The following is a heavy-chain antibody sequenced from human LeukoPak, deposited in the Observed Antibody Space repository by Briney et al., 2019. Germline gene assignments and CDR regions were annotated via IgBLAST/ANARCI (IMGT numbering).Heavy chain of an antibody. J-gene: IGHJ4*02. V-gene: IGHV4-34*01. D-gene: IGHD4-17*01. CDR3: ARERYPLRPIDY. Sequence: KTSETLSRTRAVYGGSFSGYYWSWLRQPPGKGLEWIGEINHSGSTNYNPSLTSRVPISVDTSKNQVSLKLSSVTAADTAVYYCARERYPLRPIDYWGQGTLVTVSS. CDR1: GGSFSGYY. CDR2: INHSGST.